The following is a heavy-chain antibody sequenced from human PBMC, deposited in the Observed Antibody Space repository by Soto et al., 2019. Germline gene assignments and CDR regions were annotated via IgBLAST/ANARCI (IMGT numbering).Heavy chain of an antibody. Sequence: QGQLVQSGAEVKKPGSSVKVSCKASGGTFSSYAISWVRQAPGQGLEWMGGIIPIFGTANYAQKFQGRVTLTADESTSTAYMELSSLRSEDTAVYYCARALVIVATTTYYCSYGMDVWGQGTTVTVSS. D-gene: IGHD5-12*01. V-gene: IGHV1-69*01. CDR3: ARALVIVATTTYYCSYGMDV. CDR2: IIPIFGTA. CDR1: GGTFSSYA. J-gene: IGHJ6*02.